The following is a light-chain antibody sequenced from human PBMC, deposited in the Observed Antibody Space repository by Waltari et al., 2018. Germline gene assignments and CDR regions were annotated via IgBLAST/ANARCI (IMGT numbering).Light chain of an antibody. CDR3: TIWHSGVWV. CDR2: YNSVSDN. V-gene: IGLV5-45*03. CDR1: SGVNVVSYN. J-gene: IGLJ3*02. Sequence: QAVLTQPSSLSASPGASVSLTCTLRSGVNVVSYNIYWYQQKAGSPPQFLLRYNSVSDNQQGSGVPRCFSGSKDGSAKVGILLIAGLLSEDEADYYCTIWHSGVWVSGVGTQLTVL.